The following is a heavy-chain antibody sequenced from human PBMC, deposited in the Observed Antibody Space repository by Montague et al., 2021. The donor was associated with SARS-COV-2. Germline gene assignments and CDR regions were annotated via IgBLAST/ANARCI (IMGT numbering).Heavy chain of an antibody. J-gene: IGHJ3*02. CDR3: ARGPPPDDGSGSYDAFDI. V-gene: IGHV3-33*01. CDR2: IWYDGSNK. D-gene: IGHD3-10*01. CDR1: GFTFSSYG. Sequence: SLRLSCAASGFTFSSYGMHWVRQAPGKGLEWVAVIWYDGSNKYYADSVKGRFTISRDNSKNTLYLQMNSLRAEDTAVYYCARGPPPDDGSGSYDAFDIWGQGTMVTVSS.